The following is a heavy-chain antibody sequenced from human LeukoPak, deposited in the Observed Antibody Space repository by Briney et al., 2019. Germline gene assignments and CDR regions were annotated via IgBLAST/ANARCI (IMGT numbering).Heavy chain of an antibody. D-gene: IGHD6-19*01. J-gene: IGHJ4*02. CDR3: ARRVGSGWLNY. CDR2: INHSGST. CDR1: GGSFSGYY. V-gene: IGHV4-34*01. Sequence: SETLSLTCAVYGGSFSGYYWSWIRQPPGKGLEWIGEINHSGSTNYNPSLKSRVTISVDTSKNQFSLKLSSVTAADTAVYYCARRVGSGWLNYWGQGTLVTVSP.